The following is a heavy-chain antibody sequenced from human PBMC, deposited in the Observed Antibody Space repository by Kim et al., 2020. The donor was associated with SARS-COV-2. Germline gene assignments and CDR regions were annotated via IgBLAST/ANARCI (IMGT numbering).Heavy chain of an antibody. Sequence: ADSVKGRFTISRDNAKNSLYLQMISLRAEDTALYYCAGDEFFPGEDDAFDIWGQGTMVTVSS. J-gene: IGHJ3*02. V-gene: IGHV3-20*03. D-gene: IGHD3-10*01. CDR3: AGDEFFPGEDDAFDI.